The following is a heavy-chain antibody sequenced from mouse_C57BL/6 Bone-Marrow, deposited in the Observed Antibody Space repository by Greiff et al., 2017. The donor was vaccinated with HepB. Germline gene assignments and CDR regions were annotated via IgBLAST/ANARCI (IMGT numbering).Heavy chain of an antibody. D-gene: IGHD2-5*01. V-gene: IGHV1-54*01. CDR3: ARRSYYSNYVRFDY. Sequence: VKLQQSGAELVRPGTSVKVSCKASGYAFTNYLIEWVKQRPGQGLEWIGVINPGSGGTNYNEKFKGKATLTADKSSSTAYMQLSSLTSEDSAVYFCARRSYYSNYVRFDYWGQGTTLTVSS. CDR1: GYAFTNYL. CDR2: INPGSGGT. J-gene: IGHJ2*01.